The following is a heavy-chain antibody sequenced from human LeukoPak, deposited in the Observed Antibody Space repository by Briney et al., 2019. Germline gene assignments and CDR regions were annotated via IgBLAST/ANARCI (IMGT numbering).Heavy chain of an antibody. J-gene: IGHJ4*02. D-gene: IGHD3-10*01. V-gene: IGHV4-30-2*01. CDR2: IYHSGST. CDR1: GGSISSGGYS. Sequence: SQTLSLTCAVSGGSISSGGYSWSWIQQPPGKGLEWIGYIYHSGSTYYNPSLKSRVTISVDRSKNQFSLKLSSVTAADTAVYYCASSMVRGVMPGYWGQGTLVTVSS. CDR3: ASSMVRGVMPGY.